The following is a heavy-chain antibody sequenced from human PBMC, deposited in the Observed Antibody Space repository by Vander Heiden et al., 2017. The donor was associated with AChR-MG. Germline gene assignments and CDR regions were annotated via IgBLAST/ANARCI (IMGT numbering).Heavy chain of an antibody. D-gene: IGHD1-1*01. CDR3: ARDLRLEVPREGAGMDV. Sequence: QAQLQASGPGLAKPSETLSLSCTVSGGSISRYYWGWMRQRDGKGLEGIGRIYTSGSTNENPAHKRRVTMSVDTSKNQFSLKLSSVTAADTAVYYCARDLRLEVPREGAGMDVWGQGTTVTVSS. CDR2: IYTSGST. V-gene: IGHV4-4*07. J-gene: IGHJ6*02. CDR1: GGSISRYY.